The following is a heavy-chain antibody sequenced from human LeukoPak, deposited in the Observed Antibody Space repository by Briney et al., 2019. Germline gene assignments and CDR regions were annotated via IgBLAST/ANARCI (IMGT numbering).Heavy chain of an antibody. CDR1: GFTFSDAW. J-gene: IGHJ4*02. V-gene: IGHV3-15*01. Sequence: GGSLRLSCAASGFTFSDAWMTWVRQAPGKGLEWVGRIKSKRRGETTDYAAPVKGRFTISRDDSKSTLYLQMNGLKSEDTALYYCTGSPYATNDFWGQGTWVTVSS. CDR3: TGSPYATNDF. CDR2: IKSKRRGETT. D-gene: IGHD2-8*01.